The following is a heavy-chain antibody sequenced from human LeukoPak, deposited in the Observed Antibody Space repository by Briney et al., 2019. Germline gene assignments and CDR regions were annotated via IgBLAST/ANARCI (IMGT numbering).Heavy chain of an antibody. CDR2: IYPADSTA. CDR1: GYSFTTYW. D-gene: IGHD6-13*01. Sequence: GESLKISCKASGYSFTTYWIGWVRQVPGKGLEWVGIIYPADSTAKYSPSFQGQVTISVDKSISTAYLQWSSLKASDTAMYYCARLDGSSWSPFDYWGQGTLVTVSS. CDR3: ARLDGSSWSPFDY. V-gene: IGHV5-51*01. J-gene: IGHJ4*02.